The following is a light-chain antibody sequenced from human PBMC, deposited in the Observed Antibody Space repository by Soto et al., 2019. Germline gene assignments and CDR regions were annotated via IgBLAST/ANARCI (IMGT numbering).Light chain of an antibody. J-gene: IGLJ2*01. V-gene: IGLV1-47*02. CDR3: AAWDDSLSAPV. CDR2: SHD. CDR1: SSNIGSNY. Sequence: QPVLTQPPSASGTPGQRVTISCSGSSSNIGSNYVYWYQQLPGTAPKLLIYSHDQRPSGVPDRFSGSKSGTSSSLAISGLRSEDEADYYCAAWDDSLSAPVFGGGTKLTVL.